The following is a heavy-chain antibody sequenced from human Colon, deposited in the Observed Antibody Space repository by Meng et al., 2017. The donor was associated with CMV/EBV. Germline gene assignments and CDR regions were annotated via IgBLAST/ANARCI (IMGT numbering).Heavy chain of an antibody. V-gene: IGHV4-31*03. CDR2: IYYTGST. CDR1: GGSLSSGGYY. CDR3: ARDPGSGPDY. J-gene: IGHJ4*02. Sequence: QVQLQXSGPGLVKPSQTLCLTCTVPGGSLSSGGYYWGWIRQHPGKGLEWIGYIYYTGSTYYNPSXKSRVVISGDTSKNQFSLKLSSVTAADTAVYFXARDPGSGPDYWGQGTLVTVSS. D-gene: IGHD2-15*01.